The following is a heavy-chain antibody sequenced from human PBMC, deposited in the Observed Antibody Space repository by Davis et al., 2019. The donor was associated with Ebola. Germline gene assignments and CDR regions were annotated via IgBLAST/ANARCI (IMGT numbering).Heavy chain of an antibody. J-gene: IGHJ4*02. CDR3: TRSGSYRLNFDF. V-gene: IGHV4-39*01. D-gene: IGHD1-26*01. CDR2: ISYSGST. CDR1: GDSISSSSYY. Sequence: SETLSLTCTVSGDSISSSSYYWGWIRQPPGKGLEYIGFISYSGSTYYNPSFKSRVTISVDTSKNQFSLKLTSVTAADTAVYYCTRSGSYRLNFDFWGQGTLVTVSS.